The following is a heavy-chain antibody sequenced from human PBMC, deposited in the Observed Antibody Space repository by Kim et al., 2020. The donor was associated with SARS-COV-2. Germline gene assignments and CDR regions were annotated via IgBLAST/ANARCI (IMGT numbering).Heavy chain of an antibody. Sequence: GGSLRLSCAASGFTFSSYSMNWVRQAPGKGLEWVSSISSSSSYIYYADSVKGRFTISRDNAKNSLYLQMNSLRAEDTAVYYCAREYDYVWGSYRYFHDYWGQGTLVTVSS. CDR1: GFTFSSYS. D-gene: IGHD3-16*02. CDR3: AREYDYVWGSYRYFHDY. J-gene: IGHJ4*02. CDR2: ISSSSSYI. V-gene: IGHV3-21*01.